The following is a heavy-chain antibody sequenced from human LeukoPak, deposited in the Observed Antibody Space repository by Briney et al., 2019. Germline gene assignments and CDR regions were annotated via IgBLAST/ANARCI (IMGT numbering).Heavy chain of an antibody. CDR2: IYYSGST. J-gene: IGHJ5*02. D-gene: IGHD2-2*01. Sequence: SETLSLTCTVSGGSISSSSYYWGWIRQPPGKGLEWIGIIYYSGSTYYNPSLKSRLTISVDTSKNQFSLKLSSVTATDTAVYYYARRGYCSSTSCYEYWFDPWGQGTLVTVSS. CDR1: GGSISSSSYY. V-gene: IGHV4-39*01. CDR3: ARRGYCSSTSCYEYWFDP.